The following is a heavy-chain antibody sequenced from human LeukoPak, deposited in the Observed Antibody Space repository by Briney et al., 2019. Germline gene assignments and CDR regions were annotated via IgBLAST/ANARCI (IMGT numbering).Heavy chain of an antibody. Sequence: ASVKVSCKASGYTFTSYYMHWVRQAPGQGLEWMGIINPSGGSTNYAQKLQGRVTMTTDTSTSTAYMELRSLRSDDTAVYYCARSPAKLHYDFWSGYYTGTLDYWGQGTLVTVSS. D-gene: IGHD3-3*01. CDR3: ARSPAKLHYDFWSGYYTGTLDY. J-gene: IGHJ4*02. CDR2: INPSGGST. CDR1: GYTFTSYY. V-gene: IGHV1-46*01.